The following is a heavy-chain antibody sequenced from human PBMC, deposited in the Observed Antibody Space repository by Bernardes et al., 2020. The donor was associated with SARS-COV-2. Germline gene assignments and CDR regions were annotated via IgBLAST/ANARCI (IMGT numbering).Heavy chain of an antibody. J-gene: IGHJ4*02. CDR1: GGSISSGSYY. D-gene: IGHD3-22*01. Sequence: NLSLTCTVSGGSISSGSYYWSWIRQPAGKGLEWIGHIYTSGSTNYNPSLKSRVTISVDTSKNQFSLKLSSVTAADTAVYYCARGGYYDSSGLRHWGQGTLVTVSS. CDR2: IYTSGST. V-gene: IGHV4-61*09. CDR3: ARGGYYDSSGLRH.